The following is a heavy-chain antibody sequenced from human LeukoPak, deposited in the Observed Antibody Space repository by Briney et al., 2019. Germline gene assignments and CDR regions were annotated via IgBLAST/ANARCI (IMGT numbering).Heavy chain of an antibody. Sequence: GGSLRLSCAASGFTFSSCVMNWVRQAPGKGLEWVPTISGSGDSTYYAESVKGRFTISRDNSKNTLFLQMNSLRGEDTAIYYCARSSYSSSSSVWGQGTMVTVSS. D-gene: IGHD6-6*01. J-gene: IGHJ3*01. V-gene: IGHV3-23*01. CDR1: GFTFSSCV. CDR3: ARSSYSSSSSV. CDR2: ISGSGDST.